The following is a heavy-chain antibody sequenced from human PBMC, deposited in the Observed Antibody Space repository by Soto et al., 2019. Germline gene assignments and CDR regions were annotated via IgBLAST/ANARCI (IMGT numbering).Heavy chain of an antibody. CDR2: ISASTRNT. CDR3: VRCYCSVGSCYACWHFDL. J-gene: IGHJ2*01. V-gene: IGHV1-18*01. CDR1: GYTFSDYA. Sequence: QVQLVPSGGEVKKPGASVKVSCQASGYTFSDYAISCVRQAPGQGLGWMGWISASTRNTDQAQNFQGRAIITLDTSTITADMELRSLRSDDTAVYYCVRCYCSVGSCYACWHFDLWGRGNLVTVSS. D-gene: IGHD2-15*01.